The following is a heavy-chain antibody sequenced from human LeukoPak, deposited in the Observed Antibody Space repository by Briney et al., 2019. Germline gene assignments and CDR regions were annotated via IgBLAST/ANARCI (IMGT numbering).Heavy chain of an antibody. CDR2: ISWNSGSI. CDR1: GFTFSSYA. D-gene: IGHD6-19*01. CDR3: AKDIPDTNSGPLSDY. Sequence: PGGSLRLSCAASGFTFSSYAMSWVRHAPGKGLEWVSGISWNSGSIGYADSVKGRFTISRDNAKNSLYLQMNSLRAEDTALYYCAKDIPDTNSGPLSDYWGQGTLVTVSS. V-gene: IGHV3-9*01. J-gene: IGHJ4*02.